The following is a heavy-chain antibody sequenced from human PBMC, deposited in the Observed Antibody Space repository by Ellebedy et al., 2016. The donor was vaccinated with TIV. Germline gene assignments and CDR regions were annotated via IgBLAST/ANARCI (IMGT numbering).Heavy chain of an antibody. CDR3: AVGVYYDSSGSNAFDI. CDR2: ISAYNGNT. J-gene: IGHJ3*02. CDR1: GYTFTSYG. V-gene: IGHV1-18*01. Sequence: AASVKVSCKASGYTFTSYGISWVRPDPGQGIEWMGWISAYNGNTNYAQTLQCRVTMTTDTSTSTAYMELRRLRSDDTAVYYCAVGVYYDSSGSNAFDIWGQGTMVTVSS. D-gene: IGHD3-22*01.